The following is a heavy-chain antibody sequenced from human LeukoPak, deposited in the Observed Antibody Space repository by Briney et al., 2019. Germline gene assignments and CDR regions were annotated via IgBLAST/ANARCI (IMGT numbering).Heavy chain of an antibody. CDR3: ARGASSWDY. Sequence: KSSETLSLTCAVSGGSISSYYWSWIRQPPGKGLEWIGYIYCSGSTNYNPSLKSRVTISVDTSKNQSSLKVTSVTAADTAVYYCARGASSWDYWGHGTLVTVSS. D-gene: IGHD6-13*01. CDR1: GGSISSYY. J-gene: IGHJ4*01. CDR2: IYCSGST. V-gene: IGHV4-59*01.